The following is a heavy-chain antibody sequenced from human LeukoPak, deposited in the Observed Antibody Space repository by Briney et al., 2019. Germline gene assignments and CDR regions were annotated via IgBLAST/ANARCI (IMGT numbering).Heavy chain of an antibody. CDR3: ARVSIKLWSNYFDY. CDR2: ISSSSSYV. CDR1: GFTFSSYS. D-gene: IGHD5-18*01. V-gene: IGHV3-21*01. Sequence: PGGSLRLSCAASGFTFSSYSMNWVRQAPGKGLEWVSSISSSSSYVYYADSVKGRFTISRDNAKNSLYLQMNSLRAEDTAVYYCARVSIKLWSNYFDYWGQGTMVTVSS. J-gene: IGHJ4*03.